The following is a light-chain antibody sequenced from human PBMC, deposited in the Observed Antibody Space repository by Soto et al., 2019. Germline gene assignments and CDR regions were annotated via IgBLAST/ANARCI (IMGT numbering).Light chain of an antibody. V-gene: IGKV1-9*01. CDR2: AAS. J-gene: IGKJ2*01. Sequence: IQLTQSPSSLSASVGDRVTITCRASQGISSYLAWYQQKPGKAPKLLIYAASTLQSGVPSRFSGSGSGTDFTLTISSLQPEDFAVYYCQQINTWPPMYTFGQGTTVEIK. CDR3: QQINTWPPMYT. CDR1: QGISSY.